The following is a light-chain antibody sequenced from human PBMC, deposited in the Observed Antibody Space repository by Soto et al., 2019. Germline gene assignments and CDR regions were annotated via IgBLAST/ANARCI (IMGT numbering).Light chain of an antibody. CDR1: DIGSKS. V-gene: IGLV3-21*04. Sequence: SYELTQPPSVSVAPGKTARITCGGNDIGSKSVHWYQQKPGQAPVLVIYYEIDRPSGIPERFSGSNYGNTATLTITRVDAGDEADYYCHVWDSDSDHPVFGGGTKLTVL. J-gene: IGLJ2*01. CDR3: HVWDSDSDHPV. CDR2: YEI.